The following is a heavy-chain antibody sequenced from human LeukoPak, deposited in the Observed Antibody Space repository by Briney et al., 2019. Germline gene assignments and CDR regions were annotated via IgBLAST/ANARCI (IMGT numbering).Heavy chain of an antibody. Sequence: GGSLRLSCAASGFTFSSYEMNWVRQAPGKGLEWVSYISSSGSTIYYADSVKGRFTISRDNAKNSLYLQMNSLRAEGTAVYYCARGNYCSGGSCYQTASFDYWGQGALVTVSS. J-gene: IGHJ4*02. CDR2: ISSSGSTI. D-gene: IGHD2-15*01. CDR3: ARGNYCSGGSCYQTASFDY. V-gene: IGHV3-48*03. CDR1: GFTFSSYE.